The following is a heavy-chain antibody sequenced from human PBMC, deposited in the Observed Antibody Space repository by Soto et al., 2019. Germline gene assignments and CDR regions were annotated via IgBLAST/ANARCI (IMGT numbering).Heavy chain of an antibody. Sequence: QLQLQESGPGLVKPSETLSLTCTVSGGSISSSSYYWGWIRQPPGKGLEWIGSIYYSGSTYYNPSLKSRVTISLDTSKNQFSLKLSSVTAADTAVYYCARHNKYYDILTGYYNWFDPWGQGTLVTVSS. CDR2: IYYSGST. CDR3: ARHNKYYDILTGYYNWFDP. V-gene: IGHV4-39*01. D-gene: IGHD3-9*01. J-gene: IGHJ5*02. CDR1: GGSISSSSYY.